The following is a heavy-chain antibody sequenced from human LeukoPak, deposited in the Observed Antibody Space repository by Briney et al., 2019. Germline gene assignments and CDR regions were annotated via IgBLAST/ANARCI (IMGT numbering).Heavy chain of an antibody. D-gene: IGHD6-6*01. V-gene: IGHV4-34*01. CDR3: ARQIAARRFRNWYFDL. Sequence: SETLSLTCAVYGGSFSGYYWSWIRQPPGKGLEWIGEINHSGSTNYNPSLKSRVTISVDTSKNQFSLKLSSVTAADTAVYYCARQIAARRFRNWYFDLWGRGTLVTVSS. CDR2: INHSGST. CDR1: GGSFSGYY. J-gene: IGHJ2*01.